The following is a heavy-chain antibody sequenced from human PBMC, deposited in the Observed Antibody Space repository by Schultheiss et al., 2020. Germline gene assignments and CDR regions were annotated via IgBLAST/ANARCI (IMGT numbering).Heavy chain of an antibody. V-gene: IGHV3-23*01. CDR3: AKVGSSWDANWYFDL. CDR2: ISGSGGST. J-gene: IGHJ2*01. D-gene: IGHD6-13*01. CDR1: GFTFSSYA. Sequence: GGSLRLSCAASGFTFSSYAMSWVRQAPGKGLEWVSAISGSGGSTYYADSVKGRFTISRDNSKNTLYLQMNSLRAEDTAVYYCAKVGSSWDANWYFDLWGRGTLVTVSS.